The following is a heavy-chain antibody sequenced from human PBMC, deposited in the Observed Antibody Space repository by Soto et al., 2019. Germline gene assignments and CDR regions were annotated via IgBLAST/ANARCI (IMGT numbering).Heavy chain of an antibody. CDR1: GFTFSSYA. CDR3: AKGEELWLQARRGWVY. Sequence: EVQLLESGGGLVQPGGSLRLSCAASGFTFSSYAMSWVRQAPGKGLEWVSAISGSGGSTYYADSVKGRFTISRDNSKNTLYLQVNSLRAKDTAVYYCAKGEELWLQARRGWVYWGQGTLVTVSS. V-gene: IGHV3-23*01. D-gene: IGHD5-18*01. J-gene: IGHJ4*02. CDR2: ISGSGGST.